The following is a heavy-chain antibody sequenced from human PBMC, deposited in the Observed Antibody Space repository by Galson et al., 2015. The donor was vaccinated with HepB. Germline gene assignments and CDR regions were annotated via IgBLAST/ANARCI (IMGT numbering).Heavy chain of an antibody. CDR3: ASGATVTNYGGYYYNMDV. J-gene: IGHJ6*02. CDR1: GYTFTTYA. V-gene: IGHV1-3*01. Sequence: SVKVSCKASGYTFTTYAMHWVRQAPGQRLEWMGWINAGNGNTRCSQTFQGRVTITRDTSASTAYMELSSLRSEDTAVYYCASGATVTNYGGYYYNMDVWGQGTTVTVSS. CDR2: INAGNGNT. D-gene: IGHD3-22*01.